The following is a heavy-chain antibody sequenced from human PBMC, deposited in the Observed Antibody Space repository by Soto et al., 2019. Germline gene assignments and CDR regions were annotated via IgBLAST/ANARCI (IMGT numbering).Heavy chain of an antibody. CDR2: ISSSSSTI. D-gene: IGHD3-3*01. Sequence: EVQLVESGGGLVQPGGSLRLSCAASGFTFSSYSMNWVRQAPGKGLEWVSYISSSSSTIYYADSVKGRFTISRDNAKNSLYLQMNSLRAEDTDVYYCARHRDDFWSRYYYYMDVWGKGTTVTVSS. CDR1: GFTFSSYS. CDR3: ARHRDDFWSRYYYYMDV. J-gene: IGHJ6*03. V-gene: IGHV3-48*01.